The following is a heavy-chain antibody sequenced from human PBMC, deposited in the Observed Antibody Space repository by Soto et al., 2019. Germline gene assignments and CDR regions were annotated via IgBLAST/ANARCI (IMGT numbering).Heavy chain of an antibody. J-gene: IGHJ4*02. D-gene: IGHD3-16*02. CDR1: GYTFTSYG. CDR2: IIPIFGTA. V-gene: IGHV1-69*13. CDR3: ARSGTVIDFDY. Sequence: GASVKVSCKASGYTFTSYGISWVRQAPGQGLEWMGGIIPIFGTANYAQKFQGRVTITADESTSTAYMELSSLRSEDTAVYYCARSGTVIDFDYWGQGTLVTVSS.